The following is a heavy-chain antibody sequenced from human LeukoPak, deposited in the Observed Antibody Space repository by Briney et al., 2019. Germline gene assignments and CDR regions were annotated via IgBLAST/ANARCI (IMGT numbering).Heavy chain of an antibody. V-gene: IGHV1-8*01. CDR1: GYTFTSYD. Sequence: ASVKVSCKASGYTFTSYDINWVRQATGQGLEWMGWMNPNSGNTGYAQKFQGRVTMTRNTSISTAYMELSSLRSEDTAVYYCARGDYYYYGMDVWGQGTTVTVSS. CDR2: MNPNSGNT. J-gene: IGHJ6*02. CDR3: ARGDYYYYGMDV.